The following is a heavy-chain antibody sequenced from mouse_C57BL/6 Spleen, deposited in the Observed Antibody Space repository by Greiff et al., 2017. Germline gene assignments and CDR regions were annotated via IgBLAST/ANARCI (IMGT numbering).Heavy chain of an antibody. J-gene: IGHJ4*01. V-gene: IGHV3-6*01. D-gene: IGHD2-3*01. CDR1: GYSITSGYY. CDR3: ARGGYYDYYAMDY. Sequence: EVQLVESGPGLVKPSQSLSLTCSVTGYSITSGYYWNWIRQFPGNKLEWMGYISYDGSNNYNPSLKNRISITRDTSKNQFFLKLNSVTTEDTATYYCARGGYYDYYAMDYWGQGTSVTVSS. CDR2: ISYDGSN.